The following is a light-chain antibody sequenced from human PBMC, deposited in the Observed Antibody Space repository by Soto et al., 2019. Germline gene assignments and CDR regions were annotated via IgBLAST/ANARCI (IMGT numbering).Light chain of an antibody. Sequence: EIVLTQSPGTLSLSPGERATPSCRASQSVSSSYLAWYQQKPGQAPRLLIYGASSMATGNPDRFSGSGSGTDFSRTISRLEPEGFAVYYCQRYGSSPPWTFGQGTKVEIK. CDR2: GAS. CDR1: QSVSSSY. V-gene: IGKV3-20*01. CDR3: QRYGSSPPWT. J-gene: IGKJ1*01.